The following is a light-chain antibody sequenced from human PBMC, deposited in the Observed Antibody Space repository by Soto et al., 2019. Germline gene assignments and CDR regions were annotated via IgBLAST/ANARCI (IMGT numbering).Light chain of an antibody. J-gene: IGKJ1*01. Sequence: DIPMTQAPSTLSASVGDRVTITCRASQSISDCLAWYQQKPGKAPNLLIYKASSLESGVPSRFSGSGSGTEFTLTISSLQPDDFATYYCQQYDRYWTFGQGTKVEVK. V-gene: IGKV1-5*03. CDR2: KAS. CDR1: QSISDC. CDR3: QQYDRYWT.